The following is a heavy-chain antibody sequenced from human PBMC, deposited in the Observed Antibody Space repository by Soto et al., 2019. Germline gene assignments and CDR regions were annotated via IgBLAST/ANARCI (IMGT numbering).Heavy chain of an antibody. D-gene: IGHD3-9*01. CDR1: GYTFTSYD. CDR3: ARPYYDILTGSSGNWFDP. Sequence: ASVKVSCKASGYTFTSYDINWVRQATGQGLEWMGWMNPNSGNTGYAQKFQGRVTMTRNTPISTAYMELSSLRSEDTAVYYCARPYYDILTGSSGNWFDPWGQGTLVTVSS. J-gene: IGHJ5*02. V-gene: IGHV1-8*01. CDR2: MNPNSGNT.